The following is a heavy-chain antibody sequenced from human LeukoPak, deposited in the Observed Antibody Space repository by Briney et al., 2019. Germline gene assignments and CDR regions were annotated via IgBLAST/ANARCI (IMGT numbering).Heavy chain of an antibody. Sequence: PSETLSLTCTVSGGSISSYYWSWIRQPPGKGLEWIGYIYYSGSTNYNPSLKSRVTISVDTSKNQFSLKLSSVTAADTAVYYCARGPAFGGVHSWGQGTLVTVSS. V-gene: IGHV4-59*01. CDR3: ARGPAFGGVHS. D-gene: IGHD3-16*01. CDR1: GGSISSYY. CDR2: IYYSGST. J-gene: IGHJ4*02.